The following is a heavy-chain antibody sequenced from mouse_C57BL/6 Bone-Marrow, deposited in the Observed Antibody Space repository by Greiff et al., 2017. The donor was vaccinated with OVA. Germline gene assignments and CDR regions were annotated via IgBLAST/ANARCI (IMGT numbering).Heavy chain of an antibody. CDR3: ARTTVVYWYFAV. CDR1: GYTFTSYW. V-gene: IGHV1-55*01. D-gene: IGHD1-1*01. J-gene: IGHJ1*03. Sequence: VQLQQPGAELVKPGASVKMSCKASGYTFTSYWITWVKQRPGQGLEWIGDIYPGSGSTNYNEKFKSKAPLTVATSSSTAYMQLSSLTSEDSAVSYCARTTVVYWYFAVWGTGTTVTVSS. CDR2: IYPGSGST.